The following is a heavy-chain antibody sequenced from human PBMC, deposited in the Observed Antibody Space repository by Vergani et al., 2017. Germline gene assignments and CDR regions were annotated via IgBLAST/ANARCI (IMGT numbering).Heavy chain of an antibody. Sequence: QVQLQESGPGLVKPSETLSLTCTVSGGSISSYYWSWIRPPPGKGLEWIGYIYYSGSTNYNPSLKSRVTISVDTSKNQFSLKLSSVTAADTAVYYRARGETTVTTSGWFDPWGQGTLVTVSS. CDR3: ARGETTVTTSGWFDP. CDR1: GGSISSYY. D-gene: IGHD4-17*01. J-gene: IGHJ5*02. CDR2: IYYSGST. V-gene: IGHV4-59*01.